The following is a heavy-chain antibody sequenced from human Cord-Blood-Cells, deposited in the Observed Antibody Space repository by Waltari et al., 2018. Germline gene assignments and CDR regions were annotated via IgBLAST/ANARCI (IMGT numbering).Heavy chain of an antibody. CDR1: GGSFSGYY. V-gene: IGHV4-34*01. CDR3: ARGGIAVAGPDFDY. D-gene: IGHD6-19*01. Sequence: QVQLQQWGAGLLKPSETPSLTCAVYGGSFSGYYWSWIRQPPGKGLEWIGEINHSGSTNYNPSLKSRVTISVDTSKNQFSLKLSSVTAADTAVYYCARGGIAVAGPDFDYWGQGTLVTVSS. CDR2: INHSGST. J-gene: IGHJ4*02.